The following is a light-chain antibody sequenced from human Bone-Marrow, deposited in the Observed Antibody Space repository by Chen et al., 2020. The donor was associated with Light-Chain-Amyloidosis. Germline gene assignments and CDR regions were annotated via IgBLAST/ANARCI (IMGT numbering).Light chain of an antibody. J-gene: IGLJ2*01. CDR2: EVS. Sequence: QSALTQPASVSGSPGQSLTISCTGTSSDVGSYNLVSWYQQHPGKAPKLMIYEVSKRPSGVSNRFSGSKSGNTASLTISGLQAEDEGDYYCCSYAGSSTLVFGGGTKLTVL. CDR1: SSDVGSYNL. CDR3: CSYAGSSTLV. V-gene: IGLV2-23*02.